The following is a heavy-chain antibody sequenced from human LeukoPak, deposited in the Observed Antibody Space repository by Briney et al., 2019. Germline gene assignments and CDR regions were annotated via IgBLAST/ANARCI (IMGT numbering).Heavy chain of an antibody. Sequence: PGGSLRLSCAASGFTFGSYGMHWVRQAPGKGLEWVTVISYDGSNKYYADSVKGRFTISRDNSKNTLYLQMNSLRAEDTAVYYCAKEDLSSYYGIDVWGQGTTVTVSS. V-gene: IGHV3-30*18. CDR1: GFTFGSYG. CDR3: AKEDLSSYYGIDV. J-gene: IGHJ6*02. CDR2: ISYDGSNK.